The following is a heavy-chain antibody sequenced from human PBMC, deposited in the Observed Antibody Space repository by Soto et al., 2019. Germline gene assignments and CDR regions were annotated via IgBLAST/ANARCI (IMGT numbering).Heavy chain of an antibody. J-gene: IGHJ3*02. CDR3: ARVGDRLVFRYFECVSNHDAFDI. Sequence: SETLSLTCTVSGGSISSGGYYWSWIRQHTGKGLEWIGYIYYSGSTYYNPSLKSRVTISVDTSKNQFSLKLSSVTAADTAVYYCARVGDRLVFRYFECVSNHDAFDISARGSM. CDR2: IYYSGST. D-gene: IGHD3-9*01. V-gene: IGHV4-31*03. CDR1: GGSISSGGYY.